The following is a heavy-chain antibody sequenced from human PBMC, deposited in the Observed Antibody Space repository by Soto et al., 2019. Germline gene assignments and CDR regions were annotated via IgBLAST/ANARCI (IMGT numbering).Heavy chain of an antibody. D-gene: IGHD3-3*01. CDR1: GGSFSGYY. V-gene: IGHV4-34*01. CDR3: ARGVRFWSGYSTTLYGMDV. Sequence: KSSETLSLTCAVYGGSFSGYYWSWIRQPPGKGLEWIGEINHSGSTNYNPSLKSRVTISVDTSKNQFSLKLSSVTAADTAVYYCARGVRFWSGYSTTLYGMDVWGQGTTVTVSS. CDR2: INHSGST. J-gene: IGHJ6*02.